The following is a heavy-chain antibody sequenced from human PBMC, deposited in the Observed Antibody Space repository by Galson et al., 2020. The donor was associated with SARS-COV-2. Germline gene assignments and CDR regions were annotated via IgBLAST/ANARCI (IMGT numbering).Heavy chain of an antibody. CDR3: AKGWTMGAGQSTLDY. Sequence: GGSLRLSCAASGFTFNTYAMTWVRQAPGKGLEWVSDISGSGDETCYADSVTGRFTISRDNSKNTLYLQMNSLRPEDTAVYYCAKGWTMGAGQSTLDYWGQGTLVAVPS. CDR1: GFTFNTYA. J-gene: IGHJ4*02. D-gene: IGHD1-26*01. CDR2: ISGSGDET. V-gene: IGHV3-23*01.